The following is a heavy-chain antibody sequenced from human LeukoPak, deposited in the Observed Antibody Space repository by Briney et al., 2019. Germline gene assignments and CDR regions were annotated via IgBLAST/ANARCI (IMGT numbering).Heavy chain of an antibody. J-gene: IGHJ4*02. D-gene: IGHD6-19*01. V-gene: IGHV3-74*01. CDR3: ATKQWLAPPPDS. CDR1: GFTFSKYW. CDR2: INTDGTVT. Sequence: PGGSLRLSCAASGFTFSKYWMLWVRQAPGTGLESVSRINTDGTVTTYADSVQGRFTVSRDNPDNTMFLQMNSVRDEDTSVYYCATKQWLAPPPDSWGQGTPVTVSS.